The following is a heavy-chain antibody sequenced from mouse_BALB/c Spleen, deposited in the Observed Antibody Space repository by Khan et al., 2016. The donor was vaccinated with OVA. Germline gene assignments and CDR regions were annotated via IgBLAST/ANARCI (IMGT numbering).Heavy chain of an antibody. D-gene: IGHD2-14*01. V-gene: IGHV1-4*01. CDR3: VRGGDYNRSDDWIAY. CDR2: IIPSNDYT. Sequence: QIQLVQSGAELARPGASVTMSCKASGYTFTTYTIHWVKHRPGQGLEWIGYIIPSNDYTNYNQKFTDRTTLTAKKTASTAHKQLMSLTSEDTEVYDCVRGGDYNRSDDWIAYWGQGTLGTVSA. CDR1: GYTFTTYT. J-gene: IGHJ3*01.